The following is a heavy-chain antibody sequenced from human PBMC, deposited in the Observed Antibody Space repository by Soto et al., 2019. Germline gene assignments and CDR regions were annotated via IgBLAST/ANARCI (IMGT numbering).Heavy chain of an antibody. CDR3: AKVSTTHTFGPLDP. V-gene: IGHV3-9*01. Sequence: LRLSCAASGFTFDDYGMHWVRQAPGKGLEWVSGISWNSGSIGYADSVKGRFIISRDNAKNSLYLQMNNLRPEDTAFYFCAKVSTTHTFGPLDPWGQGTLVTVSS. CDR2: ISWNSGSI. D-gene: IGHD1-1*01. J-gene: IGHJ5*02. CDR1: GFTFDDYG.